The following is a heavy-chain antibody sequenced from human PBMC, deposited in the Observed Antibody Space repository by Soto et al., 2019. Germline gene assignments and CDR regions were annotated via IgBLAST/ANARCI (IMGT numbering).Heavy chain of an antibody. CDR1: GFTFSSYS. V-gene: IGHV3-48*02. CDR3: ARIAATAARPCPCDYGMDV. J-gene: IGHJ6*02. D-gene: IGHD6-6*01. CDR2: ISSSSSTL. Sequence: EVQLVESGGGLVQPGGSLRLSCAASGFTFSSYSMNWVRQAPGKGLEWVSYISSSSSTLYYADSVKGRFTISRDNAKNSLYLQMNSLRDEDTAVYYCARIAATAARPCPCDYGMDVWGQGTTVTVSS.